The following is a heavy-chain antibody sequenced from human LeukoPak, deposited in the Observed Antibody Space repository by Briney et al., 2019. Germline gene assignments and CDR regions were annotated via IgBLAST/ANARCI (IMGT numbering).Heavy chain of an antibody. CDR2: INPNSGGT. V-gene: IGHV1-2*02. Sequence: ASVKVSCKASGYTFTGYYMHWVRQAPGQGLEWMGWINPNSGGTNYAQKFQGRVTMTRDTSISTAYMELSRLRSDDTAVYYCARDRWELHGAFDYWGQGTLVTASS. D-gene: IGHD1-26*01. CDR1: GYTFTGYY. J-gene: IGHJ4*02. CDR3: ARDRWELHGAFDY.